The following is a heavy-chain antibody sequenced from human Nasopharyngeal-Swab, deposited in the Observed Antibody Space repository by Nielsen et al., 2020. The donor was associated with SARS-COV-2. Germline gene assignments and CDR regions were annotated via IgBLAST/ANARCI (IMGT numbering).Heavy chain of an antibody. J-gene: IGHJ6*02. Sequence: SETLSLTCAVYGGSFSGYYWSWIRQPPGKGLEWIGSIYYSGSTYYNPSLKSRVTISVDTSKNQFSLKLSSVTAADTAVYYCARAYDFWSGSPLYYYYGMDVWGQGTTVTVSS. CDR3: ARAYDFWSGSPLYYYYGMDV. CDR1: GGSFSGYY. D-gene: IGHD3-3*01. V-gene: IGHV4-34*01. CDR2: IYYSGST.